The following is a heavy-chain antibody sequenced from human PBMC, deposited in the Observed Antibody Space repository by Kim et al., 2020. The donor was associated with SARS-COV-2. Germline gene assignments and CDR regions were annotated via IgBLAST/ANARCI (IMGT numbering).Heavy chain of an antibody. Sequence: LKSRVTISVDTSKNQFSLKLSSVTAADTAVYYCARRGYCSRTSCYMYFDYWGQGTLVTVSS. D-gene: IGHD2-2*02. V-gene: IGHV4-59*01. J-gene: IGHJ4*02. CDR3: ARRGYCSRTSCYMYFDY.